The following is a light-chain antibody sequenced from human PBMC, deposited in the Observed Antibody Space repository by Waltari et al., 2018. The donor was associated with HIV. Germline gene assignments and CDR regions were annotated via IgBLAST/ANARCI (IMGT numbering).Light chain of an antibody. J-gene: IGKJ2*01. CDR1: QSVSSN. CDR3: EQYNNGPAMDT. V-gene: IGKV3-15*01. Sequence: EIVMTQSPATLSVSPGERATLSCRASQSVSSNLPWYPQKPVQAHRLLIYGASTTATGSKGRFRGSGEEKEVTLNMSRPESEKLAVYDSEQYNNGPAMDTFGQGTKLESK. CDR2: GAS.